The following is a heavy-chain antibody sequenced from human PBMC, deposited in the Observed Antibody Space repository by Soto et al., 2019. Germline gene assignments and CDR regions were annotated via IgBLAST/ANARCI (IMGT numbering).Heavy chain of an antibody. CDR1: GGSISPYY. Sequence: QVQLQESGPGLVKPSETLSLTCTVSGGSISPYYWSWIRQPPGTGLEWLGYVYYSGNTNYNPSLGSRVTISVDTSRNRFSLNLTSATAADTAVYYCARKGAAASYAHYYMDVWGRGTAVTVSS. CDR2: VYYSGNT. V-gene: IGHV4-59*01. J-gene: IGHJ6*03. D-gene: IGHD6-13*01. CDR3: ARKGAAASYAHYYMDV.